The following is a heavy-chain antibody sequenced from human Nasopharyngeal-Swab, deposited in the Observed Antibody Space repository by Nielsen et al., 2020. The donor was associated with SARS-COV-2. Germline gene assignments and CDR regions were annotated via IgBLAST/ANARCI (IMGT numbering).Heavy chain of an antibody. CDR2: ISGSGGST. D-gene: IGHD5/OR15-5a*01. J-gene: IGHJ4*02. Sequence: GASLKISCAASGLTIVNYAMSWVRQAPGKGLEWVSGISGSGGSTYYADSVKGQFTISKDNSRNTVYLQMNSLRAEDTAVYYCAKLGLFAGYDYSVAYWGQGTLGTVSS. CDR3: AKLGLFAGYDYSVAY. V-gene: IGHV3-23*01. CDR1: GLTIVNYA.